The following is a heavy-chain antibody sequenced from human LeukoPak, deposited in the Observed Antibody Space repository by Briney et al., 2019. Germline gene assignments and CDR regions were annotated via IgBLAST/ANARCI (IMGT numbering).Heavy chain of an antibody. CDR3: AKGSDVLVVPSDPDY. Sequence: GGSLRLSCAASGFTFSSYSMNWVRQAPGKGLEWVSSISSSSSYIYYADSVKGRFTISRDNSKNTLYLQVNSLRAEDTAVYYCAKGSDVLVVPSDPDYWGQGTLVTVSS. V-gene: IGHV3-21*04. CDR1: GFTFSSYS. D-gene: IGHD2-2*01. CDR2: ISSSSSYI. J-gene: IGHJ4*02.